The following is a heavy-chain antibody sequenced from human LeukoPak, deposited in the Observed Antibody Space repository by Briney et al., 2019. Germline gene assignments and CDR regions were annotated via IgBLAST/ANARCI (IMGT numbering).Heavy chain of an antibody. Sequence: GGSLTLSCAASGFTLNNAWRSWVRQAPGKGLEWVGGIKSKTNGDTTDYAAHVKGRFTISRDDSKNTLYLQMNSLKIDDTAEYYCTRIIKSGSFDYWGQGVLVTVSS. D-gene: IGHD1-26*01. V-gene: IGHV3-15*01. CDR3: TRIIKSGSFDY. CDR2: IKSKTNGDTT. J-gene: IGHJ4*02. CDR1: GFTLNNAW.